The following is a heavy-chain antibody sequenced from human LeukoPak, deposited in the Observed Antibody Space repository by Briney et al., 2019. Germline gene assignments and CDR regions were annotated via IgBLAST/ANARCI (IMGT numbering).Heavy chain of an antibody. CDR2: IYYSGST. CDR1: GGSISSSSYY. D-gene: IGHD3-10*01. CDR3: ARGPRTMVRGVIRSKYFDL. Sequence: SETLSLTCTVSGGSISSSSYYWGWIRQPPGKGLEWIGSIYYSGSTYYNPSLKSRVTISVDRSKNQFSLKLSSVTAADTAVYYCARGPRTMVRGVIRSKYFDLWGRGTLVTVSS. V-gene: IGHV4-39*07. J-gene: IGHJ2*01.